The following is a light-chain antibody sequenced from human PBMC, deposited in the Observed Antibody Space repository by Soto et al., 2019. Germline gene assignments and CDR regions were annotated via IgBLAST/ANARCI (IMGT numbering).Light chain of an antibody. CDR2: DVS. V-gene: IGLV2-23*02. Sequence: QSVLTQPASVSGSPGQSITISCTGTSSDVGSYDLVSWYQQYPDKAPKLMIYDVSERPSGVSNRFSGSKSGNTASLTISGLQAEDEADYYCCSYANSNTYVFGTGTKVTVL. CDR3: CSYANSNTYV. J-gene: IGLJ1*01. CDR1: SSDVGSYDL.